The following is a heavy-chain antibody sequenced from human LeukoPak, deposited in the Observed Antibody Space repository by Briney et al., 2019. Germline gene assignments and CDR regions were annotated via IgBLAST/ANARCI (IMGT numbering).Heavy chain of an antibody. D-gene: IGHD2-15*01. V-gene: IGHV3-30*02. CDR1: GFTFSSYG. CDR2: IRYDGSNK. Sequence: GGSLRLSCAASGFTFSSYGMHWVRQAPGKGLEWVAFIRYDGSNKYYADSVKGRFTISRDNAKNSLYLQMNSLRAEDTAVYYCARDYCSGGSCLKDAFDIWGQGTMVTVSS. J-gene: IGHJ3*02. CDR3: ARDYCSGGSCLKDAFDI.